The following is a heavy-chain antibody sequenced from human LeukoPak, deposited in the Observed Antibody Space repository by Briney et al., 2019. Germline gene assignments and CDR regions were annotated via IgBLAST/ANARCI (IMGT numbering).Heavy chain of an antibody. CDR3: TRDGRHSSSWYHIHYYYYYYYMDV. CDR1: GFTFGDYA. J-gene: IGHJ6*03. V-gene: IGHV3-49*03. CDR2: IRSKVYGGTT. Sequence: GGSLRLSCTASGFTFGDYAMGWFRQAPGKGLEWVGFIRSKVYGGTTEYAASVKGRFTVSRDDSKSIAYLQMNSLKTEDTAVYYCTRDGRHSSSWYHIHYYYYYYYMDVWGKGTTVTVSS. D-gene: IGHD6-13*01.